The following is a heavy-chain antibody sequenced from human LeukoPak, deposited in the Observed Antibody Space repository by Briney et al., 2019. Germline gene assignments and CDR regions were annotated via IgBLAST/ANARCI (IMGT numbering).Heavy chain of an antibody. V-gene: IGHV1-2*02. CDR2: INPYSGGT. CDR3: ARGVVVVVAATDPYFDY. D-gene: IGHD2-15*01. CDR1: GYTFTGYY. Sequence: ASVKVSCKASGYTFTGYYMHWVRQAPGQGLEWMGWINPYSGGTNYAQKFQGRVTMTRDTSISTAYMELSRLRSDDTAVYYCARGVVVVVAATDPYFDYWGQGTLVTVSS. J-gene: IGHJ4*02.